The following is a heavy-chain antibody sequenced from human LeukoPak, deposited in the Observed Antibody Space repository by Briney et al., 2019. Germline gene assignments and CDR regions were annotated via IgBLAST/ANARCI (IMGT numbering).Heavy chain of an antibody. Sequence: GGSLRLSCAASGFTFSSYGMHWCQAPGKGLEWVAFIRYDGSNKYYADSVKGRFTISRDNAKNSLYLQMNSLRAEDTAVYYCATGGYYYDSSGYYYYFDYWGQGTLVTVSS. D-gene: IGHD3-22*01. J-gene: IGHJ4*02. CDR3: ATGGYYYDSSGYYYYFDY. V-gene: IGHV3-30*02. CDR1: GFTFSSYG. CDR2: IRYDGSNK.